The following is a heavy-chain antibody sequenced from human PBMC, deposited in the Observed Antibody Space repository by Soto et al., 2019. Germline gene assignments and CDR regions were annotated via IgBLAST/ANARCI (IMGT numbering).Heavy chain of an antibody. CDR1: GLPSGTYG. Sequence: GGSLRLSCVASGLPSGTYGMHWVRQAPGKGLEWVAVISYDGNNKYYADSVKGRFTISRDDSKNTLSLQMNSLRVEDTATYYCTRALIRRYFDLWGRGTLVTVSS. V-gene: IGHV3-33*01. CDR3: TRALIRRYFDL. CDR2: ISYDGNNK. J-gene: IGHJ2*01.